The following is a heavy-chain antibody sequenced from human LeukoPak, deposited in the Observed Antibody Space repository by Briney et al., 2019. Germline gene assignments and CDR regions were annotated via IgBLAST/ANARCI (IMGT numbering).Heavy chain of an antibody. V-gene: IGHV1-46*01. D-gene: IGHD1-26*01. CDR1: GYTFTSYY. J-gene: IGHJ3*02. CDR3: ARAEISGSYYEDDAFDI. CDR2: INPSGGST. Sequence: ASMKVSCKASGYTFTSYYMHWVRQAPGQGLEWMGIINPSGGSTSYAQKFQGRVTMTRDTSTSTVYMELSSLRSEDTAVYYCARAEISGSYYEDDAFDIWGQGTMVTVSS.